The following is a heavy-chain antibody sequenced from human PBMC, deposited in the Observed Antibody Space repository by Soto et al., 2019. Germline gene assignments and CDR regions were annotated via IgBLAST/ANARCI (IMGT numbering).Heavy chain of an antibody. Sequence: SETLSLTCTVSGGSISSSSYYWGWIRQPPGKGLEWIGSIYYSGSTYYNPSLKSRVTMSVDTSKNQFSLKLSSVTAADTAVYYCARQGIEYSSSSVVLDPWGQGTLVTVSS. J-gene: IGHJ5*02. CDR1: GGSISSSSYY. CDR3: ARQGIEYSSSSVVLDP. V-gene: IGHV4-39*01. D-gene: IGHD6-6*01. CDR2: IYYSGST.